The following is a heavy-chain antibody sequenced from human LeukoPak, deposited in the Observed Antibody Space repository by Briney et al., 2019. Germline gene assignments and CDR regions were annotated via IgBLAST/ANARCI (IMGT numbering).Heavy chain of an antibody. Sequence: GGSLRLSCAVSGFTFSSFGMHWVRQAPGKGLEWVAVISSDGVNKYSADSVKGRFTISRDNSKNTLYLQMNSLRAADTAVYYCAKGQNYCDGSGYYSTDYWGQGTPVTVSS. J-gene: IGHJ4*02. CDR3: AKGQNYCDGSGYYSTDY. CDR1: GFTFSSFG. CDR2: ISSDGVNK. D-gene: IGHD3-22*01. V-gene: IGHV3-30*18.